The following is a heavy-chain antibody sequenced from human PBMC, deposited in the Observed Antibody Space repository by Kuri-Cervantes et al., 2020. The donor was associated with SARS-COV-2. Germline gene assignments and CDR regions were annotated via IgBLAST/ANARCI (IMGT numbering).Heavy chain of an antibody. Sequence: GESLKISCAACGFTFSSYDMHWVRQATGKGLEWVSAIGTAGDTYYPGSVKGRFTISRDNAKNSLYLQMNSLRAEDTAVYYCASGELWADYWGQGTLVTVSS. J-gene: IGHJ4*02. CDR3: ASGELWADY. D-gene: IGHD2-21*01. V-gene: IGHV3-13*01. CDR1: GFTFSSYD. CDR2: IGTAGDT.